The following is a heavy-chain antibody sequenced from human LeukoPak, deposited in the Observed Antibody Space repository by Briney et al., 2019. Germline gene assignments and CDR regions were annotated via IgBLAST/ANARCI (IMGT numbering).Heavy chain of an antibody. CDR3: AKLGDILTGYPYYFDC. Sequence: PGGSLRLSCAASGFTFNRNSMNWVRQAPGKGLEWVSAISGSGGSTYYADSVKGRFTISRDNSKNTLYLQMNSLRAEDTAVYYCAKLGDILTGYPYYFDCWGQGTLVTVSS. D-gene: IGHD3-9*01. V-gene: IGHV3-23*01. CDR1: GFTFNRNS. J-gene: IGHJ4*02. CDR2: ISGSGGST.